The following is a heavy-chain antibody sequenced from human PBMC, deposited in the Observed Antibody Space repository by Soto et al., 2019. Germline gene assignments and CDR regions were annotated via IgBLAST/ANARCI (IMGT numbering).Heavy chain of an antibody. J-gene: IGHJ4*02. D-gene: IGHD3-22*01. CDR3: ARGTDDSSGAKLNY. CDR2: IIPIFGTA. Sequence: QVQLVQSGAEVKKPGSSVKVSCKASGGTFSSYAISWVRQAPGQGLEWMGGIIPIFGTANYAQKFQGRVTITADESTSTAYIELSSLRSEDTAVYYCARGTDDSSGAKLNYWGQGTLGTVSS. V-gene: IGHV1-69*12. CDR1: GGTFSSYA.